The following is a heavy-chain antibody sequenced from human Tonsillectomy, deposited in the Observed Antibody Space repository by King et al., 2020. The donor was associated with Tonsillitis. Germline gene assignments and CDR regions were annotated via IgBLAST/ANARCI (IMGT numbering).Heavy chain of an antibody. J-gene: IGHJ4*02. CDR1: GGSISSYY. Sequence: VQLQESGPGLVKPSETLSLTCTVSGGSISSYYWCWIRQPPGKGLEWIWYIYYSGSTNYNPSLKSRVTISVETSKNQFSRKLSSVTAADTAVYYCARDQNYYDSSGYYRGGFDYWGQGTLVTVSS. V-gene: IGHV4-59*01. CDR3: ARDQNYYDSSGYYRGGFDY. CDR2: IYYSGST. D-gene: IGHD3-22*01.